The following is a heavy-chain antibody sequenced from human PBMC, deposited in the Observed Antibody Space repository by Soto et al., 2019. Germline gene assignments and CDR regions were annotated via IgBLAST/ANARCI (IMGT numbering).Heavy chain of an antibody. CDR2: IYYSGAT. Sequence: SETLSLTCTVSGVSISTGDYYWTWVRQHPGRGLEWIGYIYYSGATSYNPSLKSRVTLSLETTNNQFSLTLSSVTAADTAVYYCAREGYNYNGMDVWGQGTTVTVSS. V-gene: IGHV4-31*03. CDR1: GVSISTGDYY. D-gene: IGHD5-18*01. CDR3: AREGYNYNGMDV. J-gene: IGHJ6*02.